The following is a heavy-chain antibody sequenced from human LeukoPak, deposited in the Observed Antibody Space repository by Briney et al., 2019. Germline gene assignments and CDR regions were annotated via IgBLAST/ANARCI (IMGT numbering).Heavy chain of an antibody. J-gene: IGHJ4*02. D-gene: IGHD6-13*01. CDR3: AKRYTSGWYQYYFDC. Sequence: HSGGSLRLSCAASGFTFSSFAMGWVRQAPGKGLECVSGISGSGINTYYADSVKGRFTISRDNPKRTLYLQMNSLRAEDTAVYYCAKRYTSGWYQYYFDCWGQGTLVTVSS. V-gene: IGHV3-23*01. CDR2: ISGSGINT. CDR1: GFTFSSFA.